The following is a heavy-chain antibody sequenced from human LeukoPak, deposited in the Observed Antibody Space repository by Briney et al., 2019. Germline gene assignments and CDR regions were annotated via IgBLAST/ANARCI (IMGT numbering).Heavy chain of an antibody. V-gene: IGHV1-2*02. D-gene: IGHD4-17*01. CDR2: INPNSGDT. Sequence: ASVKVSCKASGYTFTGYIMHWVRQAPGQGLEWMGWINPNSGDTKYTQKFQGRVTLTRDTSISTAYMEKGSLRSDDTAVYYCARQMGGNGYGDPRVYDIWGQGTMVTVSS. CDR1: GYTFTGYI. J-gene: IGHJ3*02. CDR3: ARQMGGNGYGDPRVYDI.